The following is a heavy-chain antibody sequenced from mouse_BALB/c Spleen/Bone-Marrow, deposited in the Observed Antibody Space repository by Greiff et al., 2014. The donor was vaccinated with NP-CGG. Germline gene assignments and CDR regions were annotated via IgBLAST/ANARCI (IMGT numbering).Heavy chain of an antibody. D-gene: IGHD2-12*01. J-gene: IGHJ4*01. V-gene: IGHV2-2*02. CDR3: ARNPIRRNAMDY. Sequence: QVQLQQSGPGLVQPSQNLSITCTISGFSLTSYGLHWGRQTPGKGLEWLGVIWSGGSTDYNAPFISRLSISKDNSKSQVFFKMNSLQANDTAIYYCARNPIRRNAMDYWGQGTSVTVSS. CDR2: IWSGGST. CDR1: GFSLTSYG.